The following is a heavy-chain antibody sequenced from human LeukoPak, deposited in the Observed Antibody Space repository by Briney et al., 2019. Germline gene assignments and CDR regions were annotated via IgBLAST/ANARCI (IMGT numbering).Heavy chain of an antibody. V-gene: IGHV7-4-1*02. CDR3: ARALPGCGSTNCYGLDY. J-gene: IGHJ4*02. D-gene: IGHD2-2*01. CDR2: INTNTGNP. CDR1: GYTLTSDG. Sequence: GASVKVSCKASGYTLTSDGMNWVRQAPGQGLEWMGWINTNTGNPTYGQGFTGRFVFSLDTSVNTAYLQISSLMADDTAMYYCARALPGCGSTNCYGLDYWGQGTLVTVSS.